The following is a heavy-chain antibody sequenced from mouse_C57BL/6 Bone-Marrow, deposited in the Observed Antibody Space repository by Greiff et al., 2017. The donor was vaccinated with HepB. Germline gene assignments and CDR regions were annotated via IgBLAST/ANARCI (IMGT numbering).Heavy chain of an antibody. J-gene: IGHJ2*01. D-gene: IGHD4-1*01. CDR1: GYTFTSYW. CDR2: IDPSDSYT. V-gene: IGHV1-69*01. CDR3: ASLNWDGDYFDY. Sequence: QVQLQQPGAELVMPGASVKLSCKASGYTFTSYWMHWVKQRPGQGLEWIGEIDPSDSYTNYNQKFKGKSTLTVDKSSSTAYMQLSSLTSEDSAVYYCASLNWDGDYFDYWDQGTTLTVSS.